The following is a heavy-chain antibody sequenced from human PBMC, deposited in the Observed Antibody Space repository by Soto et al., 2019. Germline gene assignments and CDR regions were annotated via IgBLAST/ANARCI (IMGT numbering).Heavy chain of an antibody. CDR2: IKSKTDGGTT. CDR3: TTGLPYGLRGEDFDY. Sequence: RGSLRLSCAASGFTFSNAWMSWVRQAPGKGLEWVGRIKSKTDGGTTDYAAPVKGRFTISRDDSKNTLYLQMNSLKTEDTAVYYCTTGLPYGLRGEDFDYWGQGTLVTVSS. V-gene: IGHV3-15*01. J-gene: IGHJ4*02. D-gene: IGHD4-17*01. CDR1: GFTFSNAW.